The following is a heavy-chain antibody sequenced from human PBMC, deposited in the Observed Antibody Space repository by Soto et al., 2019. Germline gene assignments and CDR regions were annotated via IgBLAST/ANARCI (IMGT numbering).Heavy chain of an antibody. J-gene: IGHJ4*02. D-gene: IGHD1-26*01. Sequence: SETLSLTCTVSGGSISSYYWSWIRQPPGKGLEWIGYIYYSGSTNYNPSLKSRVTISVDTSKNQFSLKLSSVTAADTAVYYCARGAVRGSYDYWGQGTLVTVSS. CDR1: GGSISSYY. CDR3: ARGAVRGSYDY. CDR2: IYYSGST. V-gene: IGHV4-59*01.